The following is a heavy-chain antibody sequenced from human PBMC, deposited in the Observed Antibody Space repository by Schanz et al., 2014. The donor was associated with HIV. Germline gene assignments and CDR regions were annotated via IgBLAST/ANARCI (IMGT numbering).Heavy chain of an antibody. J-gene: IGHJ4*02. V-gene: IGHV4-39*01. Sequence: QLQLQESGPGLVKPSETLSLTCTVSGDSISGGTYYWGWIRQPPGKGLEWIGTIYYSGSTFYNPSRKSRVPIPVDPSKNKSPLKRSSVTAADTAVYYCARRTIFGPRRYYFGYWGQGTLITVSS. D-gene: IGHD3-3*01. CDR1: GDSISGGTYY. CDR3: ARRTIFGPRRYYFGY. CDR2: IYYSGST.